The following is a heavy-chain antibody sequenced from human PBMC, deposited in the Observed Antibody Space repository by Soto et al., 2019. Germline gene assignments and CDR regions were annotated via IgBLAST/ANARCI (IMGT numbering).Heavy chain of an antibody. D-gene: IGHD3-22*01. CDR3: ARQASGYYYGWFDP. CDR2: IFYSGGT. CDR1: GGSILDSTYY. Sequence: QLLLQESGPGLVKPSETLSLTCTVSGGSILDSTYYWAWIRQSPGKGLEWIGTIFYSGGTFYTPSLKSRVTMSVDTSNNPFSLKLSSVTAADPAVYYCARQASGYYYGWFDPWGQGTLVTVSS. V-gene: IGHV4-39*01. J-gene: IGHJ5*02.